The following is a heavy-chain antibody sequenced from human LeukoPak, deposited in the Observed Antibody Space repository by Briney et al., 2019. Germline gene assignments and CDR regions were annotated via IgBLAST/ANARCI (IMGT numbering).Heavy chain of an antibody. J-gene: IGHJ4*02. CDR2: ISYDGSNK. CDR3: AKIPRGTTFN. CDR1: GFTFSSYG. Sequence: PGRSLRLSCAASGFTFSSYGMHWVRQAPGKGLEWVAVISYDGSNKYYADSVKGRFTISRDNSKNTLYLQMNSLRAEDTAVYYCAKIPRGTTFNWRQGTLVTVSS. D-gene: IGHD2/OR15-2a*01. V-gene: IGHV3-30*18.